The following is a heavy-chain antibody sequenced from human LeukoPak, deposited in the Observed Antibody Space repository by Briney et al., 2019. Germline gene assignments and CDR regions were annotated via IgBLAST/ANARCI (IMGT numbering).Heavy chain of an antibody. Sequence: SETLSLTCTVSGGSISSYYWSWIRQPPGKGLEWIGYIYYSGSTNYNPSLKSRVTISVDTSKNQFSLKLTSVTAADTAVYYCARRGSGSVVPVGFDPWGQGTLVTVSS. CDR2: IYYSGST. CDR3: ARRGSGSVVPVGFDP. CDR1: GGSISSYY. D-gene: IGHD2-15*01. J-gene: IGHJ5*02. V-gene: IGHV4-59*12.